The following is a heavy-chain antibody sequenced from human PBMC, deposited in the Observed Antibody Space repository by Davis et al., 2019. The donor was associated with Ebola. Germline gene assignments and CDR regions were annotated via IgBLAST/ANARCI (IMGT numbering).Heavy chain of an antibody. CDR1: GYSFTSYW. CDR2: IYPGDSDT. Sequence: GESLKISCKGSGYSFTSYWIGWVRQMPGKGLEWMGIIYPGDSDTRYSPSFQGQVTISADKSISTAYLQWSSLKASDTAMYYCARLGGDDFWSGYSDPYFDYWGQGTLVTVSS. V-gene: IGHV5-51*01. D-gene: IGHD3-3*01. J-gene: IGHJ4*02. CDR3: ARLGGDDFWSGYSDPYFDY.